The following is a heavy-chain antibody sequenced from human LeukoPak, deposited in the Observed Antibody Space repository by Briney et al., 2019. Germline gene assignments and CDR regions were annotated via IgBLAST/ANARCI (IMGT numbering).Heavy chain of an antibody. D-gene: IGHD2-21*01. V-gene: IGHV1-69*04. CDR2: IIPILGIA. Sequence: SVKVSCKASGGAFSSYAISWVRQAPGQGLEWMGRIIPILGIANYAQKFQGRVTITADKSTSTAYMELSSLRSEDTAVYYCARGRLGEEYFDYWGQGTLVTVSS. CDR1: GGAFSSYA. J-gene: IGHJ4*02. CDR3: ARGRLGEEYFDY.